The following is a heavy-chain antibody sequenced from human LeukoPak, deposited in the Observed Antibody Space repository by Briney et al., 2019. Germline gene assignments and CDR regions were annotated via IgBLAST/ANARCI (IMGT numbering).Heavy chain of an antibody. V-gene: IGHV4-39*07. CDR3: ARRDSYGIGVYYYHYMDV. CDR2: IYYSGST. CDR1: GCSISSSSYY. Sequence: SETLSLTCTVSGCSISSSSYYWGWLRQPPEKRVEWVGSIYYSGSTYYHPSLKSRITISVATSKHQFSLQLRSATAAATAFYSCARRDSYGIGVYYYHYMDVWGKGTTVTIPS. J-gene: IGHJ6*03. D-gene: IGHD5-18*01.